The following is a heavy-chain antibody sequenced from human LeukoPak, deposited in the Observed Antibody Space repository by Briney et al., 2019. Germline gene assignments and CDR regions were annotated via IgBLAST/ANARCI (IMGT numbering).Heavy chain of an antibody. V-gene: IGHV4-39*01. CDR3: ARNDSGGFDAFDI. CDR1: GRSINSNTYY. CDR2: IHYSGSPYYINYRGST. J-gene: IGHJ3*02. Sequence: PSETLSLTCTVSGRSINSNTYYWGWIRQPPGKGLEWIGSIHYSGSPYYINYRGSTFYNPSLRSRVTISVDTSKNQFSLKLNSVIAADTAIYYCARNDSGGFDAFDIWGQGTMVTVSS. D-gene: IGHD3-22*01.